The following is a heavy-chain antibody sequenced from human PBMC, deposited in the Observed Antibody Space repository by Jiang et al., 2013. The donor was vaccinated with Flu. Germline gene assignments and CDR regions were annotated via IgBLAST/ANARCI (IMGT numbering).Heavy chain of an antibody. D-gene: IGHD3-22*01. CDR1: GDSVSTNNAS. V-gene: IGHV6-1*01. CDR2: TYYRSKWYN. J-gene: IGHJ4*02. Sequence: QTLSLTCAISGDSVSTNNASWSWIRQSPSRGLEWLGRTYYRSKWYNDYTKSVKSRITINPDTSKNRFSLQLNSVTPEDTAVYYCARSFGGYYLSYFDYWGQGTLVTVSS. CDR3: ARSFGGYYLSYFDY.